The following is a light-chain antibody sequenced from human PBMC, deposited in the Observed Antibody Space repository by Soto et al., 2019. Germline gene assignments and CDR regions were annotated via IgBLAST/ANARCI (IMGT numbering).Light chain of an antibody. V-gene: IGKV1-39*01. Sequence: DIQMTQSPSSLSASVGDRVTITCRVSQSMSRYLNWYQQKPGKVPKLLIYAASSLQSGVPSRFSGSGSGTDFTLTISSLQPEDFATYYCQQSFSFPRTFGQGTKVEI. CDR2: AAS. J-gene: IGKJ1*01. CDR3: QQSFSFPRT. CDR1: QSMSRY.